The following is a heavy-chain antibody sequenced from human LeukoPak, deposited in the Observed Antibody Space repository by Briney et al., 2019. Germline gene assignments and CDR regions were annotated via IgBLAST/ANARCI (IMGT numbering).Heavy chain of an antibody. CDR2: IYNGVRT. Sequence: SETLSLTCIVSGGSVSSGSYYWSWIRQPPGKGLEWIGYIYNGVRTNYNPSLKSRVTISVDTSKNQLSLKLSSVTAADTAVYYCARYYCGGDCYGFDYWGQGTLVTVSS. V-gene: IGHV4-61*01. J-gene: IGHJ4*02. CDR1: GGSVSSGSYY. CDR3: ARYYCGGDCYGFDY. D-gene: IGHD2-21*02.